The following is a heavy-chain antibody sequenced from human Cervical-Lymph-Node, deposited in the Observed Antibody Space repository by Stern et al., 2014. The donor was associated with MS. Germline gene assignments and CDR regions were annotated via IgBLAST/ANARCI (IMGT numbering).Heavy chain of an antibody. J-gene: IGHJ6*02. CDR3: ASSPYYYDSSGYYADYYYYGMDV. Sequence: QVQLVQSGAEVKKPGSSVKVSCKASGGTFSSYAISWVRQAPGQGLEWMGGIIPIFGTANYAQKFQGRVTITADESTSTAYMELSSLRSEDTAVYYCASSPYYYDSSGYYADYYYYGMDVWGQGTTVTVSS. D-gene: IGHD3-22*01. CDR2: IIPIFGTA. V-gene: IGHV1-69*01. CDR1: GGTFSSYA.